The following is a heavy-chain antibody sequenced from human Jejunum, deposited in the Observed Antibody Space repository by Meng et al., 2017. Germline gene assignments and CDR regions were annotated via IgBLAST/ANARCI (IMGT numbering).Heavy chain of an antibody. CDR3: AKGDDSGAYYDY. V-gene: IGHV4-31*03. D-gene: IGHD4/OR15-4a*01. CDR2: IYYNGNT. CDR1: GGSISSSFHY. J-gene: IGHJ4*02. Sequence: LQGPGPGSVSPYQTLSLTCTVSGGSISSSFHYWSWIRQHPGKGLEWIGFIYYNGNTYYKPSLKSRVTISVDTSKNQFSLKLSSVTAADTAVYFCAKGDDSGAYYDYWGQGTLVTVSS.